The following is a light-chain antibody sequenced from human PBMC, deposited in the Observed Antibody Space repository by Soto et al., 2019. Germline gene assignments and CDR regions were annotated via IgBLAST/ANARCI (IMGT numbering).Light chain of an antibody. J-gene: IGKJ1*01. V-gene: IGKV3-11*01. CDR3: QRRSNWSWT. Sequence: EIVLTQSPATLSLSPGERATLSCRASQSVSSYLAWYQQKPGQAPRLLIYDASNRGTGIPARFSGSGSGTDFTPTISMLDPEDSTDYYWQRRSNWSWTFGQGTKVEIK. CDR2: DAS. CDR1: QSVSSY.